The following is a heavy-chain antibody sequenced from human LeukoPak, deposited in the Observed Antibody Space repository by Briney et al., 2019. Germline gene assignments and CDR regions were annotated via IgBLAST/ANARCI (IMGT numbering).Heavy chain of an antibody. CDR1: GFTFSSYA. Sequence: GGSLRLSCAASGFTFSSYAMSWVRQAPGKGLEWVSAISASGANTFYADSVKGRFTISRDNSKNTLFLQMNSLRGEDTAVYYCATETGDSPDYWGQGTLVTVSS. V-gene: IGHV3-23*01. J-gene: IGHJ4*02. D-gene: IGHD3-10*01. CDR2: ISASGANT. CDR3: ATETGDSPDY.